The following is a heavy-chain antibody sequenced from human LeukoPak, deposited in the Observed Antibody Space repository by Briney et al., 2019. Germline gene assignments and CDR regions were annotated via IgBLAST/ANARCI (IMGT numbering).Heavy chain of an antibody. CDR2: ITWDGGNI. J-gene: IGHJ4*02. CDR3: AKGYTFHGVAHDSGYFDY. CDR1: GFTFGEYT. V-gene: IGHV3-9*03. Sequence: PGRSLRLSCVTSGFTFGEYTMHWVRQVPGKGLEWLSGITWDGGNIAYADSVKGRFTISRDNAKSSLYLQMNSLRNEDMAFYFCAKGYTFHGVAHDSGYFDYWGQGTLVSVSS. D-gene: IGHD3-3*01.